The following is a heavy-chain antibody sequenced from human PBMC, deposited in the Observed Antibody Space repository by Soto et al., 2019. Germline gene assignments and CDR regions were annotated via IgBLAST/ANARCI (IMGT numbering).Heavy chain of an antibody. CDR3: ARESRYCSGGSCYFLPGIDY. Sequence: QVQLVQSGAEVKKPGSSVKVSCKASGGTFSSYAISWVRQAPGQGLEWMGGIIPIFGTANYAQKIQGRFTSTADESTSTAYVELSSLRSEDTAVYYCARESRYCSGGSCYFLPGIDYWGQGTLVTVSS. D-gene: IGHD2-15*01. J-gene: IGHJ4*02. CDR1: GGTFSSYA. V-gene: IGHV1-69*12. CDR2: IIPIFGTA.